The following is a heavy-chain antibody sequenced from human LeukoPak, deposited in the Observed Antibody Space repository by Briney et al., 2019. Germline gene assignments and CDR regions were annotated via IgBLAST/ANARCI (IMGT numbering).Heavy chain of an antibody. CDR3: ARDTPGTLSSESSDFGGRSYFDY. CDR1: GYTFSTYG. D-gene: IGHD3-22*01. J-gene: IGHJ4*02. CDR2: ISTYNGNT. V-gene: IGHV1-18*01. Sequence: ASVKVSCKASGYTFSTYGFSWVRQAPGQGLEWMGWISTYNGNTNSAQNIQGRVTMTTDTSTSTAYMELRSLRSDDAAVYYCARDTPGTLSSESSDFGGRSYFDYWGQGTLVTVSS.